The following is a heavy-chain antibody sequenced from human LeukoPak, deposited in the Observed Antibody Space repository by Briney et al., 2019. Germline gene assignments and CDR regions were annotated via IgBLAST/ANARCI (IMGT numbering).Heavy chain of an antibody. CDR1: GFTFSSYW. CDR3: AREEIVHRQLVSFDY. CDR2: IKQDGSEK. V-gene: IGHV3-7*01. Sequence: GGSLRLSCAASGFTFSSYWMSWVRQAPGKGLEWVANIKQDGSEKYYVDSVKGRFTISRDNAKNSLYLQMNSLRAEDTAVYYCAREEIVHRQLVSFDYWGQGTLVTVSS. D-gene: IGHD6-6*01. J-gene: IGHJ4*02.